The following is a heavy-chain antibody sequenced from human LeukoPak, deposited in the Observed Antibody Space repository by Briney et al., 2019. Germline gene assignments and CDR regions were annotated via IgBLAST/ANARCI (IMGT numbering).Heavy chain of an antibody. J-gene: IGHJ4*02. CDR3: ARGGGSYYGAPYFDY. D-gene: IGHD1-26*01. CDR1: GYTFTGYY. Sequence: GASVKVSCKASGYTFTGYYMHWVRQAPGQGLEWMGWISAYNGNTNYAQKLQGRVTMTTDTSTSTAYMELRSLRSDDTAVYYCARGGGSYYGAPYFDYWGQGTLVTVSS. V-gene: IGHV1-18*04. CDR2: ISAYNGNT.